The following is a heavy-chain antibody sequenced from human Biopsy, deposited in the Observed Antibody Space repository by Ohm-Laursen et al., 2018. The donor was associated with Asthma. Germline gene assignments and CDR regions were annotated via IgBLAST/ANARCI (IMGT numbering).Heavy chain of an antibody. D-gene: IGHD5-12*01. CDR3: AKRRGYSGHDNDY. Sequence: SLRLSCAASGFMFRSFGMHWVRQAPGKGLEWVAVISYDGNHKFYEDSVKGRFTISRDNSKNTLYLQMNSLRTEDTAVYYCAKRRGYSGHDNDYWGQGTLVIDSS. CDR2: ISYDGNHK. V-gene: IGHV3-30*18. J-gene: IGHJ4*02. CDR1: GFMFRSFG.